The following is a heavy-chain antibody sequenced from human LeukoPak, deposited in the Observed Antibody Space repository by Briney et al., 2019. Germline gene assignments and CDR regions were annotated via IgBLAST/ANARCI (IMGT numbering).Heavy chain of an antibody. CDR3: ARGGYIYGYELAY. Sequence: GGSLRLSCAASGFIFSTYNMNWVRQAPGKGLEWVSYISSTGSSAHYADSVKGRITISRDNAKNSLYLQLNSLRAEDTAVYYCARGGYIYGYELAYWGYGTLVTVSS. CDR1: GFIFSTYN. J-gene: IGHJ4*01. D-gene: IGHD5-18*01. V-gene: IGHV3-48*04. CDR2: ISSTGSSA.